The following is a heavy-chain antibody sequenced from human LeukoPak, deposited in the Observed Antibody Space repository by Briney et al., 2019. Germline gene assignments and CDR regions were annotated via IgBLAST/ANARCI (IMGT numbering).Heavy chain of an antibody. CDR1: GFTVSSNY. CDR2: ISGSGGST. CDR3: AKQGRAGYDY. J-gene: IGHJ4*02. D-gene: IGHD6-25*01. V-gene: IGHV3-23*01. Sequence: GGSLRLSCAASGFTVSSNYMSWVRQAPGKGLEWVSAISGSGGSTYYADSVKGRFTISRDNSKNTLYLQMNSLRAEDTAVYYCAKQGRAGYDYWGQGTLVTVSS.